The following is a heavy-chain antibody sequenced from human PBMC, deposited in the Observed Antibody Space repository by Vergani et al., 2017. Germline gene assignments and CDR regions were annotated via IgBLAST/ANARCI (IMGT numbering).Heavy chain of an antibody. V-gene: IGHV4-61*02. CDR2: IDVSGIT. CDR3: ARDYKHLRPNAFDL. Sequence: QVQLQESGPGLVKPSQTLSLTCTVSGASINNDFYYWHWIRQPAGKGLKWIGRIDVSGITDYNSSLQSRVSMSVDTSKNQFSLTLTSVTAADTAVYSCARDYKHLRPNAFDLWGQGTMVTVSS. D-gene: IGHD3-10*01. CDR1: GASINNDFYY. J-gene: IGHJ3*01.